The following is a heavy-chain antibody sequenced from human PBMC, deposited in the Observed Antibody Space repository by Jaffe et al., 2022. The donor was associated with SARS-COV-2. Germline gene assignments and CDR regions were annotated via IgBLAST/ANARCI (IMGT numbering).Heavy chain of an antibody. D-gene: IGHD1-26*01. CDR2: ISRNGDNT. CDR3: VKAHISSGTTYYFDY. Sequence: EVQLVESGGGLVQPGGSLRLSCSASGFTFSSYAMYWVRQAPGNGLEYVSAISRNGDNTYYTDSVKGRFTISRDNSRNTLYLQINSLRAEDTAVYYCVKAHISSGTTYYFDYWGPGTLVTVSS. CDR1: GFTFSSYA. V-gene: IGHV3-64D*09. J-gene: IGHJ4*02.